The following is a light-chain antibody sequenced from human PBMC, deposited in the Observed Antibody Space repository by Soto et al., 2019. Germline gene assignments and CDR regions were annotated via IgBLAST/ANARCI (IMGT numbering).Light chain of an antibody. CDR1: SSNIGSNT. CDR3: AAWDDSLNGHYV. V-gene: IGLV1-44*01. Sequence: QSALTQPPSASGTPGQRVTISCSGSSSNIGSNTVNWYQQLPGTAPKLLMYNNNQRPSGVPDRFSGSKSGTSASPAISGLQSEDEADDYCAAWDDSLNGHYVFGSGTKVTVL. CDR2: NNN. J-gene: IGLJ1*01.